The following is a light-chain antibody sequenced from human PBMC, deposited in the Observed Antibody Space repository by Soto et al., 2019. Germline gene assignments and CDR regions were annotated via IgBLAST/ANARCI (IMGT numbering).Light chain of an antibody. CDR2: GAS. J-gene: IGKJ4*01. V-gene: IGKV3-20*01. CDR1: QSVSSSY. Sequence: EIVLTXSPGTLSLSPXXRATLSCRASQSVSSSYLAWYQQKPGQAPRLLIYGASSRATGIPDRFSGSGSGTDFTLTISRLEPEDFAVYYCQQYGSSLSLTFGGGTKVEIK. CDR3: QQYGSSLSLT.